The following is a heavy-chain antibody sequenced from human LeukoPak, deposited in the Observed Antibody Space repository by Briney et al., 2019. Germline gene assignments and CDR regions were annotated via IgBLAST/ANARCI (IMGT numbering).Heavy chain of an antibody. V-gene: IGHV3-21*01. CDR3: ARDRLRYFDWPIIPYYMDV. Sequence: GGSLRLSCAASGFTFSSYSMNWVRQAPGKGLEWVSSISSSSSYIYYADPVKGRFTISRDNAKNSLYLQMNSLRAEDTAVYYCARDRLRYFDWPIIPYYMDVWGKGTTVTVSS. J-gene: IGHJ6*03. CDR2: ISSSSSYI. CDR1: GFTFSSYS. D-gene: IGHD3-9*01.